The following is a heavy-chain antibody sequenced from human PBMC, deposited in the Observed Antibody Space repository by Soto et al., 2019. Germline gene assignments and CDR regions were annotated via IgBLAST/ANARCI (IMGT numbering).Heavy chain of an antibody. Sequence: RVRQMPGKGLEWMGIIYPGDSDTRYSPSFQGQVTISADKSISTAYLQWSSLKASDTAMYYCARLANTFDFDNWGHGTLLTLSS. CDR3: ARLANTFDFDN. CDR2: IYPGDSDT. D-gene: IGHD3-3*02. J-gene: IGHJ4*03. V-gene: IGHV5-51*01.